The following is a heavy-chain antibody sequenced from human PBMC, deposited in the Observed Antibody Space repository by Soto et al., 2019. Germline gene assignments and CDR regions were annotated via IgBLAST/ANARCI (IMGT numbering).Heavy chain of an antibody. CDR1: GGTFSSYA. Sequence: QVQLVQSGAEVKKPGSSVKVSCKASGGTFSSYAISWVRQAPGQGLEWMGGIIPIFGTANYAQKFQGRVTITADESTSTAYMELNSLRSEDTAVYYCARESYDSSGYYHWFDPWGQGTLVTVSS. J-gene: IGHJ5*02. CDR3: ARESYDSSGYYHWFDP. D-gene: IGHD3-22*01. CDR2: IIPIFGTA. V-gene: IGHV1-69*01.